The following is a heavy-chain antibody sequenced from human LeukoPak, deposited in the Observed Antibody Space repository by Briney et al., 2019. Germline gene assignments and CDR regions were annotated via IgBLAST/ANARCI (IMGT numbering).Heavy chain of an antibody. CDR3: ARDPYSGLFDY. CDR1: GYTFTSYG. V-gene: IGHV1-18*01. Sequence: ASVKVSCTASGYTFTSYGISWVRQAPGQGLEWMGCISAYNGNTNYAQKLQGRVTMTTDTSTSTAYMELSSLRADDTAVYYCARDPYSGLFDYWGQGTLVTVSS. CDR2: ISAYNGNT. D-gene: IGHD1-26*01. J-gene: IGHJ4*02.